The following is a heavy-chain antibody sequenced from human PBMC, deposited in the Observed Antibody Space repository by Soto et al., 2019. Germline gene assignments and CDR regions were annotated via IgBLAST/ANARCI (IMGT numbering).Heavy chain of an antibody. CDR1: GFSFGSYS. CDR2: IGGDAVTT. CDR3: AKALYSSTYSRGMDV. V-gene: IGHV3-23*01. D-gene: IGHD6-19*01. Sequence: LRLSCAASGFSFGSYSMTWVRQAPGKGLEWVSVIGGDAVTTYYADSVKGRFTVSRDNSKNTVHLQMNSLRAEDTAVYYCAKALYSSTYSRGMDVWGQGTKVTVSS. J-gene: IGHJ6*02.